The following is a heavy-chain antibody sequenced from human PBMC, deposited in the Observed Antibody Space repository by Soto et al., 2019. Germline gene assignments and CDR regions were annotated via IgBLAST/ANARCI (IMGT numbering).Heavy chain of an antibody. Sequence: QAQLVESGGGVVQPGRSLRLSCAASGFTFNIYALHWVRQAPGKGPEWVAVISFDGTKKYYSDSVKGRFTISRDNLKNTLYLQMNNLRVEDAALYFCAREDDYGYRYINYGLDVWGQGTTVTVSS. J-gene: IGHJ6*02. CDR3: AREDDYGYRYINYGLDV. CDR2: ISFDGTKK. D-gene: IGHD4-17*01. CDR1: GFTFNIYA. V-gene: IGHV3-30-3*01.